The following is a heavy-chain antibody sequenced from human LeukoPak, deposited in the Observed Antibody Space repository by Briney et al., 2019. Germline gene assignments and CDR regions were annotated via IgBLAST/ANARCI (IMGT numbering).Heavy chain of an antibody. V-gene: IGHV1-24*01. CDR1: VYTLTELS. Sequence: ASETVSCKVSVYTLTELSRHWVRQAPGKEREGMGGFDPEDGETIYAQKFQGRDTMTEDTSTDTAYMVLSSLRSEDTAVYYCATALVQVPYYYYYGMDVWGQGTTVTVSS. CDR2: FDPEDGET. J-gene: IGHJ6*02. CDR3: ATALVQVPYYYYYGMDV.